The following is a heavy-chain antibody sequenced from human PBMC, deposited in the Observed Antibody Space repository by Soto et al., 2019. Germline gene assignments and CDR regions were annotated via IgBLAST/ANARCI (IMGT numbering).Heavy chain of an antibody. V-gene: IGHV3-33*01. D-gene: IGHD3-10*01. CDR3: ARARTRGSGSYFWFVP. Sequence: QVQLVESGGGVVQPGRSLRLSCAASGFTFSSYGMHWVRQAPGKGLEWVAVIWYDGSNKYYADSVKGRFTISRDNSKNSLYLHMNSQSAEDTGVYYCARARTRGSGSYFWFVPRGQGTLVTVSS. CDR1: GFTFSSYG. J-gene: IGHJ5*02. CDR2: IWYDGSNK.